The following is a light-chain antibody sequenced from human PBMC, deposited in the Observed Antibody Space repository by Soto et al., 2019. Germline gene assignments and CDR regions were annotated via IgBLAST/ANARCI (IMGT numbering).Light chain of an antibody. V-gene: IGKV3-20*01. Sequence: EIVLTQSPATLSLSPGDSATLSCKASQSVGKNYLGWFQHKPGQAPRLLIYNALNRATGITDRFSGSGSGTDFTLTIRRLEPEDFAVYYCHQYAYAPLTFGGGTKVEIK. J-gene: IGKJ4*01. CDR1: QSVGKNY. CDR2: NAL. CDR3: HQYAYAPLT.